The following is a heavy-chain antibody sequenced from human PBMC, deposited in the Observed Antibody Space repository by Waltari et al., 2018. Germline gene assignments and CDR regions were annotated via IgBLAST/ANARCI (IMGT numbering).Heavy chain of an antibody. Sequence: VQLVESGGGLVQPGRSLRLSCAASGFTFDDYAMHWVRQAPGKGLEWIGYIYYSGSTNYNPSRKSRVTISVDTSKNQFSLKLSSVTAADTAVYYCARVYEEVSYYYDSSGSGAFDIWGQGTMVTVSS. CDR3: ARVYEEVSYYYDSSGSGAFDI. D-gene: IGHD3-22*01. J-gene: IGHJ3*02. CDR2: IYYSGST. V-gene: IGHV4-59*01. CDR1: GFTFDDYA.